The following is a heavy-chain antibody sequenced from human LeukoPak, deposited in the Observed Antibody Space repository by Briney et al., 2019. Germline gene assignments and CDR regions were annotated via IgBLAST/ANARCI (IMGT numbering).Heavy chain of an antibody. CDR3: AGERGEEYSSGWYKRNYFDN. D-gene: IGHD6-19*01. CDR2: IIPIFGTA. J-gene: IGHJ4*02. CDR1: GGTFSSYA. Sequence: ASVKVSCKASGGTFSSYAISWVRQAPGQGLEWMGGIIPIFGTANYAQKFQGRVTITADESTSTAYMELSSLRSEDTAVYYCAGERGEEYSSGWYKRNYFDNWGQGIRVTVSS. V-gene: IGHV1-69*01.